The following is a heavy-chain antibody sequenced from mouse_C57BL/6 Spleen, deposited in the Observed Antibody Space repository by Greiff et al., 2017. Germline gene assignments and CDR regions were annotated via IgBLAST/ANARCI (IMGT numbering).Heavy chain of an antibody. CDR3: ARRGITVVGFDV. J-gene: IGHJ1*03. CDR2: INPYNGDT. D-gene: IGHD1-1*01. Sequence: VQLQQSGPELVKPGDSVKISCKASGYSFTGYFMNWVMQSHGKSLEWIGRINPYNGDTFYNQKFKGKATLPVYKSSSTAHMELRSLTSEDSAVYYCARRGITVVGFDVWGTGTTVTVSS. V-gene: IGHV1-20*01. CDR1: GYSFTGYF.